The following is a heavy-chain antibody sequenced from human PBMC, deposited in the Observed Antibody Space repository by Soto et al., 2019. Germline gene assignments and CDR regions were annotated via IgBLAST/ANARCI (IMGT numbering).Heavy chain of an antibody. CDR1: GFTFSNNW. CDR3: ARENGDDAFDI. CDR2: INSDGSTT. D-gene: IGHD2-8*01. Sequence: GGSLRLSCAASGFTFSNNWMHWVRQAPGKGLVWVSRINSDGSTTNYADSVKGRFIISRDNSKNTLYLQMNSLRAEDTAVYYCARENGDDAFDIWGQGTMVTVSS. J-gene: IGHJ3*02. V-gene: IGHV3-74*01.